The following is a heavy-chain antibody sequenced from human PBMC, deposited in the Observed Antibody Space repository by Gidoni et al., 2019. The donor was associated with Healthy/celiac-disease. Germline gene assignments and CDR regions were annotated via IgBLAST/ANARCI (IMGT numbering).Heavy chain of an antibody. V-gene: IGHV3-7*01. CDR1: GLTFSSYW. J-gene: IGHJ6*02. Sequence: EVQLVESGGGLVQPGGSLRLSCAASGLTFSSYWMSWVRQAPGKGLEWVANIKQDGSEKYYVDSVKGRFTISRDNAKNSLYLQMNSLRAEDTAVYYCARVGATIAAAGRGVWGQGTTVTVSS. CDR2: IKQDGSEK. D-gene: IGHD6-13*01. CDR3: ARVGATIAAAGRGV.